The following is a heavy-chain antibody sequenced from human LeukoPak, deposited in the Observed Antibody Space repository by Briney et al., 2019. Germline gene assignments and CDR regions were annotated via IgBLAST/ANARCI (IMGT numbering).Heavy chain of an antibody. CDR3: ARVPRITMIVVVPDFDY. J-gene: IGHJ4*02. D-gene: IGHD3-22*01. CDR1: GFTFSSYA. V-gene: IGHV3-21*01. Sequence: GGSLRLSCAASGFTFSSYAMTWVRQAPGKGLEWVSTISGSGGDTYYADSVKGRFTISRDNAKNSLYLQMNSLRAEDTAVYYCARVPRITMIVVVPDFDYWGQGTLVTVSS. CDR2: ISGSGGDT.